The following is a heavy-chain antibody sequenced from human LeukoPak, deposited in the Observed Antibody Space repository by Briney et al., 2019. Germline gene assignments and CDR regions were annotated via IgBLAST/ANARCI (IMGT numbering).Heavy chain of an antibody. CDR3: ATYRQVLLPFES. D-gene: IGHD2-8*02. J-gene: IGHJ4*02. CDR1: EFTFSNYG. Sequence: PGGSLRLSCAASEFTFSNYGMHWVRQAPGKGLEWVAFIRYDESNEYYADSVKGRFTISRDNSKNTLYLQMNSLRADDTAIYYCATYRQVLLPFESWGQGTLVTVSS. V-gene: IGHV3-30*02. CDR2: IRYDESNE.